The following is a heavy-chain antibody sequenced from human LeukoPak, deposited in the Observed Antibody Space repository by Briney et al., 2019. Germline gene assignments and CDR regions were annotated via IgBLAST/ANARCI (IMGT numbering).Heavy chain of an antibody. V-gene: IGHV3-15*01. CDR3: EDHAY. CDR1: GFSFSTAW. J-gene: IGHJ4*02. Sequence: GGSLRLSCVASGFSFSTAWMTWVRQAPGKGLEWVGRIKTKTDGETADYAAPVKGRFTISRDDYLQMNSLKTEDTAVYYCEDHAYRGQGTLVTVSS. CDR2: IKTKTDGETA.